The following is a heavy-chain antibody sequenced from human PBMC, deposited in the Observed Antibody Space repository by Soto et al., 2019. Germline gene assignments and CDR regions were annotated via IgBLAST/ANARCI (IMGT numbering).Heavy chain of an antibody. J-gene: IGHJ4*02. V-gene: IGHV5-51*01. CDR1: GYSFTSYW. D-gene: IGHD6-13*01. CDR3: ARLPLAAAYSDANS. CDR2: IYPGDSDT. Sequence: LGESLKISCKGSGYSFTSYWIGWVRQMPGKGLEWMGIIYPGDSDTNYSPSFQGHVTISADKSISTAYLQWSSLKASDTAMYYCARLPLAAAYSDANSWGQGTLVTVSS.